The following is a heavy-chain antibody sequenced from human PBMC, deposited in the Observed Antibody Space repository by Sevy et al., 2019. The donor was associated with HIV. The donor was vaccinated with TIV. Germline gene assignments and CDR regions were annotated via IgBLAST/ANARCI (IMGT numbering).Heavy chain of an antibody. CDR1: GFSLSDHA. Sequence: GGSLRLSCAASGFSLSDHAVSWVRQTPGKGLEWLAVISYNGRNQYYADSVKGRFTISKDDSKNTLYLQLNSLRAEDTAVYYCARFVGYCSGDRCSIIDFWGQGTLVTVSS. CDR3: ARFVGYCSGDRCSIIDF. V-gene: IGHV3-30*04. CDR2: ISYNGRNQ. J-gene: IGHJ4*02. D-gene: IGHD2-15*01.